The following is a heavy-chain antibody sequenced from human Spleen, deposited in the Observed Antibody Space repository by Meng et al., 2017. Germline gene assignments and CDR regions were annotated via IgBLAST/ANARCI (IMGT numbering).Heavy chain of an antibody. D-gene: IGHD3-9*01. CDR3: ARDADWVIFDH. Sequence: GESLKISCAASGFTFSSYWMHWVRQTPGKGLVWVSRINTDGTTTTYADSVKGRFTISRDNAKNTLYLQMNSLRGEDTAVYYCARDADWVIFDHWGQRALVTVSS. CDR1: GFTFSSYW. CDR2: INTDGTTT. J-gene: IGHJ4*02. V-gene: IGHV3-74*01.